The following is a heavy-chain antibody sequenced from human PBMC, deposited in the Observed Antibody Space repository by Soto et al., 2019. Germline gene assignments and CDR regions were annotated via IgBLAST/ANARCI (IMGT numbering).Heavy chain of an antibody. Sequence: GGSLRLSCAASGFTFSNYAMSWVRQAPGKGLEWVSVIGGDGGSTYYADSVKGRLTVSRDNSKNTLYLQMDSLRADDTAVYYCAKDSISRSRIYDPFDIWGQGTMVTVSS. CDR3: AKDSISRSRIYDPFDI. CDR1: GFTFSNYA. J-gene: IGHJ3*02. CDR2: IGGDGGST. D-gene: IGHD6-13*01. V-gene: IGHV3-23*01.